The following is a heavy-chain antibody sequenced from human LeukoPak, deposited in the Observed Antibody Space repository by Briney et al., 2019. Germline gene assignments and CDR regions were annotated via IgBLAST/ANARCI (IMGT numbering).Heavy chain of an antibody. Sequence: PSETLSLTCTVSGGSISSSSYYWGWIRQPPGKGLEWIGGIYYSGSTYYNPSLKSRVTISVDTSKNQFSLKLSSVTAADTAVYYCARQMAGSGSYYPNWFDPWGQGTLVTVSS. V-gene: IGHV4-39*01. CDR1: GGSISSSSYY. D-gene: IGHD1-26*01. J-gene: IGHJ5*02. CDR3: ARQMAGSGSYYPNWFDP. CDR2: IYYSGST.